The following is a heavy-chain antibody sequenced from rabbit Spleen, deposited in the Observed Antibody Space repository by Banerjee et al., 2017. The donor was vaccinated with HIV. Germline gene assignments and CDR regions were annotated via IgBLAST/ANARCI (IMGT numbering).Heavy chain of an antibody. CDR2: IAGSSSGFT. CDR3: ARDTGSSFSSYGMDL. CDR1: GFDFSSYYM. J-gene: IGHJ6*01. V-gene: IGHV1S45*01. Sequence: QEQLVESGGGLVQPGGSLELSCKASGFDFSSYYMSWVRQAPGKGLEWISCIAGSSSGFTYSATWAKGRFTISKTSSTTVTLQMTSLTAADTATYFCARDTGSSFSSYGMDLWGPGTLVTVS. D-gene: IGHD8-1*01.